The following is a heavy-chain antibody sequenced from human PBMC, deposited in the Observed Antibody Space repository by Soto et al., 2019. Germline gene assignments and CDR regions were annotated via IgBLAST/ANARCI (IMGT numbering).Heavy chain of an antibody. J-gene: IGHJ5*02. CDR1: GYTLTNYG. V-gene: IGHV1-18*01. D-gene: IGHD3-10*01. CDR3: ARRSTMPRGQDNWFDP. Sequence: GASVKVSCKASGYTLTNYGFTWVRQAPGQGLEWMGWISGHNGNTHYAQKLRGRVTMTTDTSTSTAYMELTSLGSDDTAVYYCARRSTMPRGQDNWFDPWGQGTLVTVSS. CDR2: ISGHNGNT.